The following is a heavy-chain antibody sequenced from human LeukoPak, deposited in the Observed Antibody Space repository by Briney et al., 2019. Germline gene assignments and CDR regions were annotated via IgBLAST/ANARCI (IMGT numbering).Heavy chain of an antibody. CDR3: ARDMVRGVVDY. CDR1: GFTFSSYA. J-gene: IGHJ4*02. V-gene: IGHV3-48*04. D-gene: IGHD3-10*01. CDR2: ISSSSSTI. Sequence: GGSLRLSCAASGFTFSSYAMNWVRQAPGKGLEWVSYISSSSSTIYYADSVKGRFTISRDNAKNSLYLQMNSLRAEDTAVYYCARDMVRGVVDYWGQGTLVTVSS.